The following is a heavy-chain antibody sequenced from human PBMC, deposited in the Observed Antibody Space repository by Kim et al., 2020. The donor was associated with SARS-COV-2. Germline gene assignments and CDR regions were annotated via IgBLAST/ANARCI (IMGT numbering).Heavy chain of an antibody. V-gene: IGHV4-39*01. CDR2: IYYSGST. CDR3: ARHEVDYSEGLDAFDI. J-gene: IGHJ3*02. CDR1: GGSISSSSYY. Sequence: SETLSLTCTVSGGSISSSSYYWGWIRQPPGKGLEWIGSIYYSGSTYYNPSLKSRVTISVDTSKNQFSLKLSSVTAADTAVYYCARHEVDYSEGLDAFDI. D-gene: IGHD2-15*01.